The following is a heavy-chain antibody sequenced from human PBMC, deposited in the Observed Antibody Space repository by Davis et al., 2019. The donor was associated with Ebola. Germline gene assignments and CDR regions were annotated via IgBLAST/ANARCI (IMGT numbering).Heavy chain of an antibody. J-gene: IGHJ4*02. Sequence: PGGSLRLSCAASGFTFSDYYMSWVRQAPGKGLEWVSYISSSSSTIYYADSMKGRFTISRDNAKNSLYLQMNSLRAEDTAVYYCASHQSGYFDFRPFDYWGQGTLVTVSS. CDR3: ASHQSGYFDFRPFDY. CDR1: GFTFSDYY. V-gene: IGHV3-11*04. D-gene: IGHD3-9*01. CDR2: ISSSSSTI.